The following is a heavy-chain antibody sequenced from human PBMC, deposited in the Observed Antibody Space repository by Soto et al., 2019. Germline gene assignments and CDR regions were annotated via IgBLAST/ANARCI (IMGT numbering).Heavy chain of an antibody. V-gene: IGHV1-69*02. CDR3: ATTYGSGRTPFDS. CDR1: GGTFNSYT. CDR2: VNPIVGMT. Sequence: QVQLVQSGAEVKKPGSSVKVSCTASGGTFNSYTLNWVRQAPGQRLAWVGRVNPIVGMTSSASKFQGRVTTTADKSTSNDSMELPGLTAEDTAGYYCATTYGSGRTPFDSWGQGTPVTVSS. J-gene: IGHJ4*02. D-gene: IGHD3-10*01.